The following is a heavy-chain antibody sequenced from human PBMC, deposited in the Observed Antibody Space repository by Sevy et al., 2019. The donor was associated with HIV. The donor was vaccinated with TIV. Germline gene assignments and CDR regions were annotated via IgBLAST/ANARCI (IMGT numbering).Heavy chain of an antibody. CDR3: AGENAWGRGYS. Sequence: SETLSLTCTVSGGSITSLYWNWIRQPPGKGLEWIANIYYNGHINYNPSLKRRVTLSLDTSNNQFSLRLSSVTAADTAMYYCAGENAWGRGYSWGQGTLVTVSS. J-gene: IGHJ4*02. D-gene: IGHD1-26*01. CDR2: IYYNGHI. CDR1: GGSITSLY. V-gene: IGHV4-59*08.